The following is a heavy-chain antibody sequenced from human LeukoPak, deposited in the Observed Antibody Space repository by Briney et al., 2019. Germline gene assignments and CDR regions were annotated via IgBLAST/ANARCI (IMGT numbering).Heavy chain of an antibody. CDR2: INPNSGGT. V-gene: IGHV1-2*02. Sequence: ASVKVSCEASGYTFTTYYMHWVRQAPGQGLEWMGWINPNSGGTNYAQKFQGRVTMTRDTSISTAYMELSRLRSDDTAVYYCARDAQGGWFDPWGQGTLVTVSS. CDR1: GYTFTTYY. J-gene: IGHJ5*02. CDR3: ARDAQGGWFDP.